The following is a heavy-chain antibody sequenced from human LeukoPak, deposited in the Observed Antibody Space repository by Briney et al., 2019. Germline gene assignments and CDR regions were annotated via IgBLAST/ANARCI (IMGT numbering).Heavy chain of an antibody. CDR2: IRYDGSNK. CDR1: GFTFSSYG. Sequence: GGSLRLSCAASGFTFSSYGMHWVRQAPGKGLEWVAFIRYDGSNKYYADSVKGRFTISRDNSKNTLYLQMNSLRAEDTAVYYCAKDRDSGSYYSLDAFDIWGQGTMVTVSS. CDR3: AKDRDSGSYYSLDAFDI. D-gene: IGHD1-26*01. V-gene: IGHV3-30*02. J-gene: IGHJ3*02.